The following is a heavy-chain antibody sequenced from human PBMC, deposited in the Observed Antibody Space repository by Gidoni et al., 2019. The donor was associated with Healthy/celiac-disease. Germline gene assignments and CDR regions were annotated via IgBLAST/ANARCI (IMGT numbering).Heavy chain of an antibody. D-gene: IGHD2-15*01. CDR3: ARGGTVVVAATPPYYYYGMDV. Sequence: QVQLQQWGAGLLKPSETLSLTCAVYGGSFSGYYCSWIRQPPGKGLEWIGEINHSGSTNYNPSLKSRVTISVDTSKNQFSLKLSSVTAADTAVYYCARGGTVVVAATPPYYYYGMDVWGQGTTVTVSS. V-gene: IGHV4-34*01. CDR2: INHSGST. CDR1: GGSFSGYY. J-gene: IGHJ6*02.